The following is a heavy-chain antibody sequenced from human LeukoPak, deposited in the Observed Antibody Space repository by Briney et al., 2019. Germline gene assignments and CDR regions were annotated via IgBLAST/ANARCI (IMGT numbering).Heavy chain of an antibody. CDR3: AIEDSSSPSSFDI. D-gene: IGHD6-6*01. V-gene: IGHV4-38-2*02. J-gene: IGHJ3*02. CDR1: GYSISSGYY. CDR2: IYHSGST. Sequence: SETLSLTYAVSGYSISSGYYCCWIRPPPGKGLEWIGSIYHSGSTYYNPSLKSRVTISGDTSKNQFSLKLSSVNAADTAGYYCAIEDSSSPSSFDIWGQGTMVTVSS.